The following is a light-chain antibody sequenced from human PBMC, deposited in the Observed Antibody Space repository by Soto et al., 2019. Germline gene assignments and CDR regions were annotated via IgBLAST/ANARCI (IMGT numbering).Light chain of an antibody. CDR3: SSYTSSSTLV. Sequence: QSALTQPAFVSGSPGQSITISCTGTTSDVGGYDYVSWYQQHPGKAPKLMIYEVTYRPSGVSTRFSGSKSGNTASLTISGLQAEDEADYFCSSYTSSSTLVFGGGTKVTVL. V-gene: IGLV2-14*01. CDR2: EVT. J-gene: IGLJ2*01. CDR1: TSDVGGYDY.